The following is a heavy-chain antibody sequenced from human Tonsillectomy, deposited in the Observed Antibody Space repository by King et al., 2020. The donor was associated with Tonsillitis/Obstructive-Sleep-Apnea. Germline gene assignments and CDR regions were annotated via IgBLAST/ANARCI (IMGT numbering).Heavy chain of an antibody. CDR1: GYTFTGYY. CDR2: INPNSGGT. CDR3: ARSAYYYYDSSGYDDAFDI. D-gene: IGHD3-22*01. J-gene: IGHJ3*02. Sequence: VQLVESGAEVKKPGASVKVSCKASGYTFTGYYMHWVRQAPGQGLEWMGWINPNSGGTNYAQKFQGWVTMTRDTSISTAYMELSRLRSDDTAVYYCARSAYYYYDSSGYDDAFDIWGQGTMVTVSS. V-gene: IGHV1-2*04.